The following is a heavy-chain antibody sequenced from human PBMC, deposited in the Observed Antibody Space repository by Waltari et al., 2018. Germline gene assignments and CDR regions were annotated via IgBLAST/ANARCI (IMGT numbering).Heavy chain of an antibody. Sequence: QVQLQESGPGLVKPSETLSLTCTVSGGSMTNYYWSWIRQPAGKGLEWIGRIYSSGSTNSNPSLKNRVTMSMDTSQNQVSLKLWSVTAADTAVYYCAREPLKVGWYCYHYYMDVWGKGITVTISS. CDR3: AREPLKVGWYCYHYYMDV. D-gene: IGHD1-26*01. CDR1: GGSMTNYY. V-gene: IGHV4-4*07. J-gene: IGHJ6*03. CDR2: IYSSGST.